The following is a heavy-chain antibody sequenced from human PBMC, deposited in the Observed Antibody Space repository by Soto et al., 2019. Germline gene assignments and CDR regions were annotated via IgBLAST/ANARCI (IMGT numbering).Heavy chain of an antibody. J-gene: IGHJ4*02. V-gene: IGHV4-4*02. Sequence: SETLSLTCAVSGGSISSSSWWSWVRQPPGKGLEWIGEIYYSGSSNYNPSLRSRVTISVDKSKSQFSLNLSSVTAADTAVYYCARGPSLPVHYYDSSGLDYWGQGTLVTVSS. D-gene: IGHD3-22*01. CDR3: ARGPSLPVHYYDSSGLDY. CDR2: IYYSGSS. CDR1: GGSISSSSW.